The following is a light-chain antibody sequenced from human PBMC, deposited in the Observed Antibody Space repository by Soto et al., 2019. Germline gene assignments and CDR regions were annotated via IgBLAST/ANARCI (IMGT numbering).Light chain of an antibody. CDR2: GAS. J-gene: IGKJ4*01. Sequence: EIVLTQSPATLSVSPGERVTLSCRASQNVKSDLDWYQQKPGQAPRLLIYGASRRATGIPDRFSGSGSGTEFTLTISSLQSEDFAVYYCQQYNEWPLTFGGGTKLDTK. CDR1: QNVKSD. CDR3: QQYNEWPLT. V-gene: IGKV3D-15*01.